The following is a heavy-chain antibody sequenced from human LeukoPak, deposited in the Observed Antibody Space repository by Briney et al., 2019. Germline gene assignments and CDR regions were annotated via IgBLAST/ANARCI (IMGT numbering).Heavy chain of an antibody. D-gene: IGHD2-2*01. CDR3: ARMPGAPDY. J-gene: IGHJ4*02. Sequence: GGSLRLSCAASGFTFSDFSMNWVRQAPGKGLEWVSYVNGINTIYYTDSVKGRFTISRDNAKNSLYLQMNSLRAEDTAVYYCARMPGAPDYWGQGTLVTVSS. V-gene: IGHV3-69-1*01. CDR2: VNGINTI. CDR1: GFTFSDFS.